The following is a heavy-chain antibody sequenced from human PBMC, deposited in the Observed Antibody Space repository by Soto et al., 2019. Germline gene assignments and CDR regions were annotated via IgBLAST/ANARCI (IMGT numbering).Heavy chain of an antibody. CDR2: ISAYNGNT. J-gene: IGHJ5*02. Sequence: QVQLVQSGAEVKKPGAPVKVSCKASGYTFTSYGISWVRQAPGQGLEWMGWISAYNGNTNYAQKLQGRVTMTTDTSTSTAYMELRSLRSDDTAVYYCARDKYVGELLMPYNWFDPWGQGTLVTVSS. D-gene: IGHD3-10*01. CDR1: GYTFTSYG. V-gene: IGHV1-18*01. CDR3: ARDKYVGELLMPYNWFDP.